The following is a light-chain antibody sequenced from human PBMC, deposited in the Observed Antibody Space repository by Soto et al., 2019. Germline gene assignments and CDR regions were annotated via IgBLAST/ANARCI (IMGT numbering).Light chain of an antibody. CDR3: SSYTSRNTVV. CDR1: TSDIGAYNY. V-gene: IGLV2-14*01. CDR2: EVS. Sequence: QSVLTQPPSASGSPGQSVTISCTGTTSDIGAYNYVSWHQQYPGKVPKLLIFEVSNRPSGVSNRFSGSKSGNTASLTISGLQPEDEADYYCSSYTSRNTVVFGGGTKLTVL. J-gene: IGLJ2*01.